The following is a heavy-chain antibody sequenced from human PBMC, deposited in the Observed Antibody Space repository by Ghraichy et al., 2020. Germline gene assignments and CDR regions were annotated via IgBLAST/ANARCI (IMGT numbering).Heavy chain of an antibody. CDR2: ISYHGNDK. CDR3: AATNIPVDYYYYGLDV. CDR1: RLPFSGAA. D-gene: IGHD2-2*01. J-gene: IGHJ6*02. Sequence: GGSLRLSCAASRLPFSGAALHWVRQAPVKGLEWVALISYHGNDKYYTDSVKGRFTISRDNSKNMLFLQMNSLRAEDTAVYYCAATNIPVDYYYYGLDVWGQGTTVTVSS. V-gene: IGHV3-30-3*01.